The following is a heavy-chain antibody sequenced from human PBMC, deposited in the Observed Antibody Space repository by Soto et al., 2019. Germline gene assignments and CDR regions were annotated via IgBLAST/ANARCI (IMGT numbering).Heavy chain of an antibody. CDR2: IDPSDSYT. CDR1: GYRFTSYW. D-gene: IGHD6-19*01. Sequence: GASLKISCQGSGYRFTSYWITWVRQMPGKGLEWMGRIDPSDSYTNYSPSFRGHVTISADKSISTAYLQWSSLKASDTAMYYCALAVAGPNWFDPWGQGTLVTVSS. J-gene: IGHJ5*02. CDR3: ALAVAGPNWFDP. V-gene: IGHV5-10-1*01.